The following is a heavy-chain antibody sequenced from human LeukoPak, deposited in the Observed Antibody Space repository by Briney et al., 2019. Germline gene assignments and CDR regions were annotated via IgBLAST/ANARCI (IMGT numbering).Heavy chain of an antibody. V-gene: IGHV4-39*01. J-gene: IGHJ5*02. CDR2: IFYTGNT. CDR1: GGSILDSTYY. Sequence: SETLSLTCTVSGGSILDSTYYWAWIRQPPGKGLVWIATIFYTGNTHYNPSLKSRVTMSVDTVKNQFSLNLNSVTAADTAVYYCARQSSGYYYGWFDPWGQGTLVTVSS. D-gene: IGHD3-22*01. CDR3: ARQSSGYYYGWFDP.